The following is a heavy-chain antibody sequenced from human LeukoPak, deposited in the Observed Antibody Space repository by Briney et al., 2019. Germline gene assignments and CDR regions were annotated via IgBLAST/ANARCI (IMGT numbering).Heavy chain of an antibody. D-gene: IGHD3-10*01. CDR2: IRYDGSNK. Sequence: PGGSLRLSCAASGFTFSSYGMHWVRRAPGKGLEWVAFIRYDGSNKYYADSVKGRFTISRDNSKNTLYLQMNGLRAEDTAVYSCAKGRYPGSGSHLNSHDYWGQGTLVTVSS. CDR3: AKGRYPGSGSHLNSHDY. CDR1: GFTFSSYG. J-gene: IGHJ4*02. V-gene: IGHV3-30*02.